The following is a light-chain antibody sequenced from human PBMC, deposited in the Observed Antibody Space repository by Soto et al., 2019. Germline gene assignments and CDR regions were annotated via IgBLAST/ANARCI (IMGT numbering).Light chain of an antibody. V-gene: IGKV3-11*01. CDR1: QSIMNY. J-gene: IGKJ5*01. Sequence: ETVLTQSPATLSWSPGERATLSCRASQSIMNYLFWYQQKPGQAPRLLIYDASNRATGIPARFSGSGSGTDFTLTISSLEPEDFAVYYCQQRRNWPPIAFGQGTRLEIK. CDR2: DAS. CDR3: QQRRNWPPIA.